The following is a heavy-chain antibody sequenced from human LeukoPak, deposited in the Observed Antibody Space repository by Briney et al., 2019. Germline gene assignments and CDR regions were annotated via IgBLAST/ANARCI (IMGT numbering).Heavy chain of an antibody. D-gene: IGHD6-13*01. CDR2: IYHSGST. J-gene: IGHJ4*02. Sequence: SETLSLTCAVSGGSISSGGYYWSWIRQPPGKGLEWIGYIYHSGSTYYNPSLKSRVTISVDRSKNQFSLKLSSVTAADTAVYYCARVFIAAAGLDYWGQGTLVTVSS. CDR1: GGSISSGGYY. V-gene: IGHV4-30-2*01. CDR3: ARVFIAAAGLDY.